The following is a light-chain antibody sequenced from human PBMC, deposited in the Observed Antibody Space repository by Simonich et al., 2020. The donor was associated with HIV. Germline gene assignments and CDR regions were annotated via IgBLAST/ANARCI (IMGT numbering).Light chain of an antibody. CDR2: LAS. CDR1: QSVLSSSNNKNY. J-gene: IGKJ3*01. V-gene: IGKV4-1*01. CDR3: QQYYSTPFT. Sequence: DIVMTQSPDSLAVSLGERATINCKSSQSVLSSSNNKNYLAWYQQKPGQPPKLLIYLASTRESGVPDRFSGSGSGTDFTLTISSLQAEDVAVYYFQQYYSTPFTFGPGTKVDFK.